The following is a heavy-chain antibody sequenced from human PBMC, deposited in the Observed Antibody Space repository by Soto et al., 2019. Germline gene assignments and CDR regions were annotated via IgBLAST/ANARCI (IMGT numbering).Heavy chain of an antibody. CDR3: ARVWYYYDSSGYYSPQWFDY. CDR1: GGSISSGDYY. J-gene: IGHJ4*02. V-gene: IGHV4-30-4*01. D-gene: IGHD3-22*01. CDR2: IYYSGST. Sequence: QVQLQESGPGLVKPSQTLSLTCTVSGGSISSGDYYWSWIRQPPGKGLEGIGYIYYSGSTYYNPSLKSRVTISVDTSKNQFSLKLSSVTAADTAVYYCARVWYYYDSSGYYSPQWFDYWGQGTLVTVSS.